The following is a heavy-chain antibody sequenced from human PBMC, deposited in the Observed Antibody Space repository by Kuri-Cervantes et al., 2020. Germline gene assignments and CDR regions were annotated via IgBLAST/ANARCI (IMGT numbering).Heavy chain of an antibody. V-gene: IGHV4-30-4*01. D-gene: IGHD1-20*01. J-gene: IGHJ4*02. CDR3: ARVNWLNKKFDY. Sequence: SETLSLTCEVSGGSISNSNWWSWVRQPPGKGLEWIGYIYYSGSTYYNPSLKSRVTISVDTSKNQFSLKLSSVTAADTAVYYCARVNWLNKKFDYWGQGTLVTVSS. CDR2: IYYSGST. CDR1: GGSISNSNW.